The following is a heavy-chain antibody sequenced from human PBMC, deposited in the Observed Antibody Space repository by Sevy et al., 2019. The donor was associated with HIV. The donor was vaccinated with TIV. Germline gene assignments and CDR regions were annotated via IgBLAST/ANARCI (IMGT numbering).Heavy chain of an antibody. CDR1: GFTFSNFW. J-gene: IGHJ3*02. CDR2: IKSKTDGGTT. Sequence: GGSLRLSCAASGFTFSNFWMSWVRQAPGKGLEWVGRIKSKTDGGTTDYAAPVKGRFSISRDDSKNTLYLEMNSLKTEDTAVYYCTTDRPRDGEDAFDMWGQGTKVTVSS. CDR3: TTDRPRDGEDAFDM. V-gene: IGHV3-15*01.